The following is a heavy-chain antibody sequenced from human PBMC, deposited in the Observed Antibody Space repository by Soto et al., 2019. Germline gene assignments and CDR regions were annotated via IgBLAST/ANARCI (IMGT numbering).Heavy chain of an antibody. D-gene: IGHD1-1*01. CDR2: IYYSGST. J-gene: IGHJ6*02. CDR3: ARDNTGYYYYGMDV. Sequence: PETLSLTCTVSGGSISSYYWSWIRQPPGKGLEWIGYIYYSGSTNYNPSLKSRVTISVDTSKNQFSLKLSSVTAADTAVYYCARDNTGYYYYGMDVWGQGTTVTVSS. CDR1: GGSISSYY. V-gene: IGHV4-59*01.